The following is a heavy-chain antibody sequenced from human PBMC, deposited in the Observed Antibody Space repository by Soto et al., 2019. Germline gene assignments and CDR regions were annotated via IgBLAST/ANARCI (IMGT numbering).Heavy chain of an antibody. V-gene: IGHV4-59*08. CDR3: ARRYYGGNYWYFDL. J-gene: IGHJ2*01. Sequence: QVQLQESGPGLVKPSETLSLTCTVSGGSISTYYWSWIRQPPGKGLEWIGYIHYSGSTNYNPSLKSRVTISVDTSKNQFSLQLSSVTAADTAVYYCARRYYGGNYWYFDLWGRGTLVTVSS. D-gene: IGHD4-17*01. CDR2: IHYSGST. CDR1: GGSISTYY.